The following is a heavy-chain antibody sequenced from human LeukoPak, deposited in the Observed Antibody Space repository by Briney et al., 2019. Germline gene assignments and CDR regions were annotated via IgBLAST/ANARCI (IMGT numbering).Heavy chain of an antibody. V-gene: IGHV3-23*01. CDR3: SFGGLSVRYFDY. J-gene: IGHJ4*02. D-gene: IGHD3-3*01. Sequence: PGGSLRLSCAASGFTFSSYAMSWVRQAPGKGLEWVSAISGSGGSTYYADSVKGRSTISRDNSKNTLYLQMNSLRAEDTAVYYCSFGGLSVRYFDYWGQGTLVTVSS. CDR2: ISGSGGST. CDR1: GFTFSSYA.